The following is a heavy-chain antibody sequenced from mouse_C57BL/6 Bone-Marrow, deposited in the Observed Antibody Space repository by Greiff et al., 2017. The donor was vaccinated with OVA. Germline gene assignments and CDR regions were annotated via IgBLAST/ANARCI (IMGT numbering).Heavy chain of an antibody. CDR2: IWRGGST. Sequence: QVQLKQSGPGLVQPSQSLSITCTVSGFSLTSYGVHWVRQSPGKGLEWLGVIWRGGSTDYNAAFMSRLSITKDNSKSQVFFKMNSLQADDTAIYYCAKNSITTVVARDWYFDVWGTGTTVTVSS. D-gene: IGHD1-1*01. CDR1: GFSLTSYG. J-gene: IGHJ1*03. CDR3: AKNSITTVVARDWYFDV. V-gene: IGHV2-5*01.